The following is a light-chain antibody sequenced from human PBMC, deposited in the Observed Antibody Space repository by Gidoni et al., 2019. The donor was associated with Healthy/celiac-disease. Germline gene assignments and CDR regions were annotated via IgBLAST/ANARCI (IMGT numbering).Light chain of an antibody. CDR1: QSSSRY. V-gene: IGKV1-39*01. CDR3: QQSYSTPLT. J-gene: IGKJ4*01. Sequence: DIQMTQPPSSLSASVGDRVTITCRASQSSSRYLNWYQQKPGQAPKLLIYAASSLQSGVTSRFSGSGSGTDFTLTIRSLEPEDFETYHCQQSYSTPLTFGGGTKVEIK. CDR2: AAS.